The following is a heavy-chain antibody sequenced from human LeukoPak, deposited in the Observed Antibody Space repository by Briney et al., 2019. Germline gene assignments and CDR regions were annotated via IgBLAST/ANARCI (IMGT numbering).Heavy chain of an antibody. Sequence: ASVKVSCKASGYTFTSYGISWVRQAPGQGLEWMGWISAYNGNTNYAQKLQGRVTTTTDTSTSTAYMELRSLRSDDTAVYYCARDGGDYQLLTHDYWGQGTLVTVSS. CDR2: ISAYNGNT. CDR1: GYTFTSYG. J-gene: IGHJ4*02. D-gene: IGHD2-2*01. CDR3: ARDGGDYQLLTHDY. V-gene: IGHV1-18*01.